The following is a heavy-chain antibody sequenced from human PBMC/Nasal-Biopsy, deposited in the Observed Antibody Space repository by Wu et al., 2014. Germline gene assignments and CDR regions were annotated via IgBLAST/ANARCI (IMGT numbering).Heavy chain of an antibody. CDR1: GYTFPTYF. D-gene: IGHD5-18*01. V-gene: IGHV1-46*01. CDR2: INPSRDTT. J-gene: IGHJ4*02. Sequence: ASGYTFPTYFIHWVRQAPGQALEWMGMINPSRDTTHTAEKFQGRVTMTRDSSARIVYIDLNSLRSDDTAVYYCVRGYNYGAPFDFWGQGTPVTVSS. CDR3: VRGYNYGAPFDF.